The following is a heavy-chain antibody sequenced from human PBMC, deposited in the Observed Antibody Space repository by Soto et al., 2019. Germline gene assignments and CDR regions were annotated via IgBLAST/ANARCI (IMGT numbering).Heavy chain of an antibody. CDR1: GGSFSGYY. CDR2: INHSGST. V-gene: IGHV4-34*01. D-gene: IGHD2-15*01. Sequence: QVQLQQWGAGLLKPSETLSLTCAVYGGSFSGYYSSWIRQAPGKGLEWIGEINHSGSTTYNPSLKSRVTISVDPSKNPFSLKLSSVTAADTAVYYCAREPGYGSAGSCFGGWFDPWGQGTLVTVSS. CDR3: AREPGYGSAGSCFGGWFDP. J-gene: IGHJ5*02.